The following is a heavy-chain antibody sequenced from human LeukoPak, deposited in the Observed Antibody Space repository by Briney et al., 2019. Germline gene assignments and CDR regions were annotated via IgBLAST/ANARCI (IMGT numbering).Heavy chain of an antibody. D-gene: IGHD5-18*01. Sequence: SVKVSCKASGGTFSSYAISWVRQAPGQGREWMGGIIPIFGTANYAQKFQGRVTITTDESTSTAYMELSSLRSEDTAVYYCARRDLDTAMVTWAFDIWGQGTMVTVSS. V-gene: IGHV1-69*05. CDR1: GGTFSSYA. J-gene: IGHJ3*02. CDR2: IIPIFGTA. CDR3: ARRDLDTAMVTWAFDI.